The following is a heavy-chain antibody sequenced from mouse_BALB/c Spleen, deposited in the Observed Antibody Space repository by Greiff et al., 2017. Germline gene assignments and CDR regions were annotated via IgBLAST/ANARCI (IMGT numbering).Heavy chain of an antibody. CDR3: ARERELRYFDY. V-gene: IGHV5-9-3*01. CDR2: ISSGGSYT. Sequence: DVKLVESGGGLVKPGGSLKLSCAASGFTFSSYAMSWVRQTPEKRLEWVATISSGGSYTYYPDSVKGRFTISRDNAKNTLYLQMSSLRSEDTAMYYCARERELRYFDYWGQGTTLTVSS. J-gene: IGHJ2*01. CDR1: GFTFSSYA. D-gene: IGHD4-1*01.